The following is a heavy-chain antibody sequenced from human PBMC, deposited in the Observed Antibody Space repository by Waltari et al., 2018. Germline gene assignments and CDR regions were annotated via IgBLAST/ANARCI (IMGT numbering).Heavy chain of an antibody. V-gene: IGHV3-30*03. CDR1: GFTFSSYG. CDR2: ISYDGSNK. J-gene: IGHJ2*01. CDR3: ARDIGGSYLDWYFDL. D-gene: IGHD1-26*01. Sequence: QVQLVESGGGVVQPGRSLRLPCAASGFTFSSYGMHWVRQVPGKGLEWLAVISYDGSNKYYADSVKGRFTISRDNSKNTLYLQMNSLRAEDTAVYYCARDIGGSYLDWYFDLWGRGTLVTVSS.